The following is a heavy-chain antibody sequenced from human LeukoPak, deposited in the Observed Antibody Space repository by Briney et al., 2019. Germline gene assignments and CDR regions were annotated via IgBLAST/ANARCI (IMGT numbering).Heavy chain of an antibody. D-gene: IGHD1-1*01. V-gene: IGHV4-34*01. CDR3: ARVPKNYYFDY. CDR1: GGSFSGYY. CDR2: INHSGST. Sequence: SETLSLTCAVYGGSFSGYYWSWIRQPPGKGLEWIGEINHSGSTNYNPSLKSRVTISVDTSKNQFSLKLSSVTAADTAVYYCARVPKNYYFDYWGQGTLVTVPS. J-gene: IGHJ4*02.